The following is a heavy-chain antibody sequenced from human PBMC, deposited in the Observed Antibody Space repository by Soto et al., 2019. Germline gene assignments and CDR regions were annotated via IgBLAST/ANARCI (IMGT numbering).Heavy chain of an antibody. CDR2: IYYSGST. J-gene: IGHJ6*02. V-gene: IGHV4-59*01. D-gene: IGHD2-15*01. Sequence: PSETLSLTCTVSGGSISSYYWSWIRQPPGKGLEWIGYIYYSGSTNYNPSLKSRVTISVDTSKNQFSLKLSSVTAADTAVYYCARVGAARDYYYGMDVWGQGTTVTVSS. CDR3: ARVGAARDYYYGMDV. CDR1: GGSISSYY.